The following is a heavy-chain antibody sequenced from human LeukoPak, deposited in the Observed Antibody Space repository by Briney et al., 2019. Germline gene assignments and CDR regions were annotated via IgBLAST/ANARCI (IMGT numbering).Heavy chain of an antibody. Sequence: SETLSLTCTITGGSISTSSYYWGWIRQPPGKGLEWIGCIFDSGSTYYNPSLKSRVTISVDTSKNQFCLNLSSVTAADTAVYYCARPATVTTSFWYFDLWGRGPLVTVSS. CDR3: ARPATVTTSFWYFDL. V-gene: IGHV4-39*01. CDR1: GGSISTSSYY. J-gene: IGHJ2*01. D-gene: IGHD4-17*01. CDR2: IFDSGST.